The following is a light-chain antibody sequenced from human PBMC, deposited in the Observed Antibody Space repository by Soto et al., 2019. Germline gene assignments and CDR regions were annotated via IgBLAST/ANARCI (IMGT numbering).Light chain of an antibody. CDR2: KAS. V-gene: IGKV1-5*03. Sequence: DIQMTRSPSTLSASVGDRVTITCRASQSFTSWLAWYQQKPGKAPKLLIHKASNLQSGVPARFSGSESGTEFTLTISSLQPDDFATYYCQQYNTYPWTFGQGTKVEIK. CDR1: QSFTSW. CDR3: QQYNTYPWT. J-gene: IGKJ1*01.